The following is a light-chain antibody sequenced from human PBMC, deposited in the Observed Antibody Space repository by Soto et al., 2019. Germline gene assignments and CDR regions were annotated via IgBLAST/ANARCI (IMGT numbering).Light chain of an antibody. CDR3: QQSQT. V-gene: IGKV1-5*01. J-gene: IGKJ1*01. CDR1: QSISSW. CDR2: DAS. Sequence: DVQMTQSPSTLSASVXDRVTITCRASQSISSWLAWYQQKPGNAPKLLIYDASSLESGVPSRFSGSGSGTEFTLSISSLQPDDFATYYCQQSQTFGQGTKV.